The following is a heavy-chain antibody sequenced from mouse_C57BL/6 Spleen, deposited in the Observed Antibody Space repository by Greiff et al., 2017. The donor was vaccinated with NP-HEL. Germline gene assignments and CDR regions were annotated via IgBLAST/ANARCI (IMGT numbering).Heavy chain of an antibody. CDR2: IYPRSGNT. Sequence: QVQLQQSGAELARPGASVKLSCKASGYTFTSYGISWVKQRTGQGLEWIGEIYPRSGNTYYNEKFKGKATLTADKSSSTAYMELRSLTSEDSAVYFCARGGYYGSSYWYCDVWGTGTTVTVSS. D-gene: IGHD1-1*01. V-gene: IGHV1-81*01. J-gene: IGHJ1*03. CDR1: GYTFTSYG. CDR3: ARGGYYGSSYWYCDV.